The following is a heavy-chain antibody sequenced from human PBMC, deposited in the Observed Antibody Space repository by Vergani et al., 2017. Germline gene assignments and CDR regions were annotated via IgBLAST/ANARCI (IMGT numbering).Heavy chain of an antibody. Sequence: EVQLVESGGGLVQPGGSLRLSCAASGFTFSSYWMHWVRQAPGKGLVWVSRINSDGSSTTYADSVKGRFTISIDNTKNTLYLQMNSLRDEDTAVYYCARDLGGATPDAFDIWGQGTMVTVSS. V-gene: IGHV3-74*01. CDR1: GFTFSSYW. CDR3: ARDLGGATPDAFDI. D-gene: IGHD1-26*01. CDR2: INSDGSST. J-gene: IGHJ3*02.